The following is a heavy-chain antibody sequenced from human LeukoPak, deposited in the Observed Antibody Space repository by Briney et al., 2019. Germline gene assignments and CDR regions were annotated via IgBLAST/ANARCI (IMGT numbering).Heavy chain of an antibody. CDR1: GGSISTYY. J-gene: IGHJ4*02. V-gene: IGHV4-59*01. Sequence: PLETLSLTCTVSGGSISTYYWSWIRQPPGKGLEWIGYIDYSGATNYNPSLKSRVTMSVDTSKHQFSLKLSSVTAADTAVYYCARVGSYCFDYWGQGTLVTVSS. CDR3: ARVGSYCFDY. CDR2: IDYSGAT. D-gene: IGHD3-10*01.